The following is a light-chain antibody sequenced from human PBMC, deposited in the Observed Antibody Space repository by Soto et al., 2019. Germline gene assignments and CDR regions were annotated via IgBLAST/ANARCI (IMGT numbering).Light chain of an antibody. J-gene: IGKJ1*01. Sequence: IQMNQSPSTLSAYVGDRVTITCRASQSISSWLAWYQQKPGKAPKLLIYKASSLESGVPSRFSGSGSGTEFTLTISSLQPDDFAPYYCQQYNSYPWTFGQGTKVDIK. CDR1: QSISSW. CDR3: QQYNSYPWT. CDR2: KAS. V-gene: IGKV1-5*03.